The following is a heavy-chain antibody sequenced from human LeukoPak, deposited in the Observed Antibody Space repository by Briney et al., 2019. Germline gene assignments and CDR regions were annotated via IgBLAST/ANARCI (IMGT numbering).Heavy chain of an antibody. Sequence: PGGSLRLSCAASGFTFSSYSMNWVRQAPGKGLEWVSYISSSSSTIYYADSVKGRFTISRDNSKNTLYLQMNSLRAEDTAVYYCAKDDADILTYLERYFDYWGQGTLVTVSS. CDR3: AKDDADILTYLERYFDY. D-gene: IGHD3-9*01. CDR2: ISSSSSTI. CDR1: GFTFSSYS. J-gene: IGHJ4*02. V-gene: IGHV3-48*01.